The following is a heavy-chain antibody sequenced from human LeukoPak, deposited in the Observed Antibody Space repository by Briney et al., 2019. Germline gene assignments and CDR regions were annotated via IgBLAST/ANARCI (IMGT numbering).Heavy chain of an antibody. CDR2: IYASGSS. V-gene: IGHV4-4*07. CDR1: GDSISNYY. D-gene: IGHD3-22*01. Sequence: SETLSLTCTVSGDSISNYYWSWVRQPAGKGLKWIGRIYASGSSNYNPSLKSRITMSVDTSKNQFSLKLSSVTAADTAVYYCARCLNTYYYDNSGYSPEHYYMDVWGKGTTVIVSS. CDR3: ARCLNTYYYDNSGYSPEHYYMDV. J-gene: IGHJ6*03.